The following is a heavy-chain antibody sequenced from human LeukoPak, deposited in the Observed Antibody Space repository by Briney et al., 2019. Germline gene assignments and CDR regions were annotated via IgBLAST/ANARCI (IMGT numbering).Heavy chain of an antibody. D-gene: IGHD2-2*02. CDR3: ARPYCSSTSCYTGGWFDP. Sequence: SETPSLTCTVSGGSISSSSYYWGWIRQPPGKGLEWIGSIYYSGSTYYNPSLKSRVTISVDTSKNQFSLKLSSVTAADTAVYYCARPYCSSTSCYTGGWFDPWGQGTLVTVSS. J-gene: IGHJ5*02. V-gene: IGHV4-39*01. CDR1: GGSISSSSYY. CDR2: IYYSGST.